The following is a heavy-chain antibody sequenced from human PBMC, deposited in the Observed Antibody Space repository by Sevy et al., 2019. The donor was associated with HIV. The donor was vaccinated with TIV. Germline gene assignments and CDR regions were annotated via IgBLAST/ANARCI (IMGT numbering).Heavy chain of an antibody. V-gene: IGHV3-21*01. J-gene: IGHJ4*02. CDR3: ARDGGCTSTSCLLYFDY. Sequence: GGSLRLSCAASGFTFNNYYMNWVRQAPGKGLEWVSSISSSSTYIYYADSVKGRFTISRDSAKNSLYLQMNSLRAEDTAVYYCARDGGCTSTSCLLYFDYWGQGTLVTVSS. CDR2: ISSSSTYI. D-gene: IGHD2-2*01. CDR1: GFTFNNYY.